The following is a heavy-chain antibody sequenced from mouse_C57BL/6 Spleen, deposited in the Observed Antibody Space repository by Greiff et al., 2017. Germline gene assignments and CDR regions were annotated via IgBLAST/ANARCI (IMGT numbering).Heavy chain of an antibody. Sequence: DVQLQESGGGLVKPGGSLKLSCAASGFTFSDYGMHWVRQAPEKGLEWVAYISSGSSTIYYADTVKGRFTISRDNAKNTLFLQMTSLRSEDTAMYYCARPGGYYFDYWGQGTTLTVSS. CDR2: ISSGSSTI. J-gene: IGHJ2*01. V-gene: IGHV5-17*01. CDR3: ARPGGYYFDY. CDR1: GFTFSDYG.